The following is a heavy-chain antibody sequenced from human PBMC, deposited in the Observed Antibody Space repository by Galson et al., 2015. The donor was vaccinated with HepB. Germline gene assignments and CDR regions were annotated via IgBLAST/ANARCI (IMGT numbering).Heavy chain of an antibody. CDR1: GYSFSIYG. D-gene: IGHD3-10*01. CDR3: ARYGSPGRNPNNFDY. Sequence: SVKVSCKASGYSFSIYGFIWVRQAPGQGLEWMGRIDSYNGNTDYAQTLQGRVTMTTDTSTSTAYMELRGLRSDDTAVYYCARYGSPGRNPNNFDYWGQGTLVTVSS. V-gene: IGHV1-18*01. J-gene: IGHJ4*02. CDR2: IDSYNGNT.